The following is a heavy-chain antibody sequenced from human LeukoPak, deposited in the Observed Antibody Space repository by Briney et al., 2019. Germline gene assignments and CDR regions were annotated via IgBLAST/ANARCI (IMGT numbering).Heavy chain of an antibody. CDR3: AKTREYYYDSSDAFDI. CDR2: ISCCSGST. CDR1: GFTFSNYW. D-gene: IGHD3-22*01. Sequence: GGSLRLSCAASGFTFSNYWMSWVRQAPGKGLEWVSTISCCSGSTYYADSVKGRFTISRDNSKNTLYLQMNSLRAEDTAVYYCAKTREYYYDSSDAFDIWGQGTMVTVSS. V-gene: IGHV3-23*01. J-gene: IGHJ3*02.